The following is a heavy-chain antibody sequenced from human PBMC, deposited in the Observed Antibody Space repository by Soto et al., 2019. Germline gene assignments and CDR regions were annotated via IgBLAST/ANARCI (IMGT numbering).Heavy chain of an antibody. CDR3: ARERGYCTNGVCYTRGFDY. CDR2: ISYDGSNK. D-gene: IGHD2-8*01. Sequence: QVQLVESGGGVVQPGRSLRLSCAASGFTFSSYAMHWVRQAPGKGLEWVAVISYDGSNKYYADSVKGRFTISRDNSKNTLYVQMNSLRAEDTAVYYCARERGYCTNGVCYTRGFDYWGQGTLVTVSS. J-gene: IGHJ4*02. V-gene: IGHV3-30-3*01. CDR1: GFTFSSYA.